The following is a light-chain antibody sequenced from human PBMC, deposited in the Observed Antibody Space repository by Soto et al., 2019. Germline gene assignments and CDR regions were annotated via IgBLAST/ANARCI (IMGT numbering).Light chain of an antibody. CDR1: QSISSN. CDR2: DAS. Sequence: ETVMTQSPATLSVSPGERATLSCRASQSISSNLAWFQQKPGQAPRLLIYDASTMATGFPARFSGSGSGTEFTLTISSLQSEDFAVYYCLQYGRSPISTFGPGTKVEIK. V-gene: IGKV3-15*01. CDR3: LQYGRSPIST. J-gene: IGKJ3*01.